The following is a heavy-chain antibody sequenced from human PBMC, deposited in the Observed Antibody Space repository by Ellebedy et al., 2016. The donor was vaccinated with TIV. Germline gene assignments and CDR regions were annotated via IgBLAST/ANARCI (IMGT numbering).Heavy chain of an antibody. Sequence: AASVKVSCKASGYTFTSSDINWVRQATGQGLEWMGWMNPNSGNTGYAQNFQGRVTITRNTSISTAYMELSSLRSEDTAVYYCARVLMDYYDSSGYYYEPYYYGMDVWGQGTTVTVSS. CDR2: MNPNSGNT. CDR1: GYTFTSSD. D-gene: IGHD3-22*01. V-gene: IGHV1-8*03. CDR3: ARVLMDYYDSSGYYYEPYYYGMDV. J-gene: IGHJ6*02.